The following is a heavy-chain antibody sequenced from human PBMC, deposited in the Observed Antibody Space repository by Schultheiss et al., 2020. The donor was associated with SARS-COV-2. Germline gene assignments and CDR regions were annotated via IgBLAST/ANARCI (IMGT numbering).Heavy chain of an antibody. J-gene: IGHJ6*01. V-gene: IGHV1-69*13. CDR2: IIPIFGTA. Sequence: SVKVSCKASGGTFSSYAISWVRQAPGQGLEWMGGIIPIFGTANYAQKFQGRVTITADESTSTAYMELSSLRSEDTAVYYCAREYCGGDCYSAYYYYGMDVWGQG. CDR1: GGTFSSYA. D-gene: IGHD2-21*02. CDR3: AREYCGGDCYSAYYYYGMDV.